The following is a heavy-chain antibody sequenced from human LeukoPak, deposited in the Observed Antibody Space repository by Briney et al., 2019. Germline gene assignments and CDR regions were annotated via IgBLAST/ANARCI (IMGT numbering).Heavy chain of an antibody. J-gene: IGHJ4*02. V-gene: IGHV1-18*01. D-gene: IGHD3-22*01. Sequence: ASVKVSCKASGYTFTSYGISWVRQAPGQGLEWMGWISAYNGNTNYAQKLQGRVTMTTDTSTSTAYMELRSLRSDDTAVYYCARPLYYDSSGCFSHWCQGTLVTVSS. CDR3: ARPLYYDSSGCFSH. CDR2: ISAYNGNT. CDR1: GYTFTSYG.